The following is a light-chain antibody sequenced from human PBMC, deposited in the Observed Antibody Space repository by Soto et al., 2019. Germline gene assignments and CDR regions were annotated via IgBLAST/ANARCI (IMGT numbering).Light chain of an antibody. CDR3: QQDNNYPPSP. CDR2: GAS. Sequence: ERVITQAQATLSVSSGERATLSCRASQSVSSNLAWYQQKPGQAPRLLIYGASTRATGIPARFSGSGSGTEFTLTISSLQSEVFAFYYCQQDNNYPPSPLGPGPRADIK. J-gene: IGKJ3*01. CDR1: QSVSSN. V-gene: IGKV3-15*01.